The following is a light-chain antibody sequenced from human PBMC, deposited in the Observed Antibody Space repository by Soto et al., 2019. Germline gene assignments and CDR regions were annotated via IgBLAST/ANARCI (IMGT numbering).Light chain of an antibody. V-gene: IGKV1-5*01. CDR3: QQYSTFAWT. CDR2: DAS. CDR1: QSISSR. Sequence: DIPMTQSPSTLSASVGDRVTITCRASQSISSRLAWYQQKPGKAPNLLMFDASSLQSGVPSRFSGSGSGTEFTLTISSLQPDDFATYYCQQYSTFAWTFGRGTKVEIK. J-gene: IGKJ1*01.